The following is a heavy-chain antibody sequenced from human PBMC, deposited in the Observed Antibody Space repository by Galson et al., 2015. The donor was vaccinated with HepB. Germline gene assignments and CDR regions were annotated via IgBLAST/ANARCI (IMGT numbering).Heavy chain of an antibody. Sequence: SVKVSCKASGGTFSSYAISWVRQAPGQGLEWMGGIIPIFGTANYAQKFQGRVTITADESTSTAYMELSSLRSEDTAVYYCASHYGDYTPNYYYGMDVWGQGTTVTVSS. J-gene: IGHJ6*02. CDR2: IIPIFGTA. CDR3: ASHYGDYTPNYYYGMDV. D-gene: IGHD4-17*01. V-gene: IGHV1-69*13. CDR1: GGTFSSYA.